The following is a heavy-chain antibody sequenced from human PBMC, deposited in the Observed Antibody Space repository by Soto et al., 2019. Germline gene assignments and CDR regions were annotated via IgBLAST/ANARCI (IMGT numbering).Heavy chain of an antibody. V-gene: IGHV3-23*01. CDR1: GFMFNNYA. CDR2: VSVSGGTT. D-gene: IGHD3-22*01. J-gene: IGHJ4*02. CDR3: AKGLYYYDSSGYRLFDY. Sequence: WGSLRLSCAASGFMFNNYAMICFRHAPFKWLEWVSTVSVSGGTTYYADSLKGRFTISRDNSKKTVYLQMNRLRADDTAIYYCAKGLYYYDSSGYRLFDYWGQGTLVTVSS.